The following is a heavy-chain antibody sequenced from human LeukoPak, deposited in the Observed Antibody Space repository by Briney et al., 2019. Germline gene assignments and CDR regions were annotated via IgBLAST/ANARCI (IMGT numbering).Heavy chain of an antibody. CDR2: ISSSSSYI. D-gene: IGHD3-22*01. V-gene: IGHV3-21*01. Sequence: GGSLRLSCAASGFTFSSYSMNWVRQAPGKGLEWVSSISSSSSYIYYADSVKGRFTISRDNAKNSLYLQMNSLRAEDTAVYYCARDSARNDSSGYYYSEVDYWGQGTLVTVSS. J-gene: IGHJ4*02. CDR1: GFTFSSYS. CDR3: ARDSARNDSSGYYYSEVDY.